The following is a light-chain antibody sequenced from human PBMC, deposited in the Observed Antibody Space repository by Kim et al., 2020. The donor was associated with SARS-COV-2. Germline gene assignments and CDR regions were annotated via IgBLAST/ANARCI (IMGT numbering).Light chain of an antibody. Sequence: SALAQPSSVSGSPGQSITLSCTGTTTDVGYYDLVSWYQQKPGKAPTLIIYEVTKRPSGISTRFSGSKSGNTASLTISGLQAEDEADYYCFSYGGRSTYVFGTGTKVTVL. CDR1: TTDVGYYDL. J-gene: IGLJ1*01. CDR2: EVT. V-gene: IGLV2-23*02. CDR3: FSYGGRSTYV.